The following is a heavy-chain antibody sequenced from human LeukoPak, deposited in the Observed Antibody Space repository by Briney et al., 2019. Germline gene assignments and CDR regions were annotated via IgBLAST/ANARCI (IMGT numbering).Heavy chain of an antibody. CDR1: GFTFSSHW. Sequence: GGSLRLSCAASGFTFSSHWMSWARQAPGKGLEWVANIKRDGSEKYYVDSVKGRFTISRDNAKNSLYLQMNSLRAEDTAVYYCARDRSLAWFDPWGQGTLVTVSS. CDR2: IKRDGSEK. D-gene: IGHD3-16*01. J-gene: IGHJ5*02. V-gene: IGHV3-7*01. CDR3: ARDRSLAWFDP.